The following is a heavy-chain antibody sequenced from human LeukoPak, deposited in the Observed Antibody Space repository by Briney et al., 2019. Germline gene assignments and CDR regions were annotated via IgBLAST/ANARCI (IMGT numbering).Heavy chain of an antibody. CDR3: AKDLEPQLVGAADY. D-gene: IGHD1-26*01. CDR1: GGSISSSSYY. Sequence: PSETLSLTCTVSGGSISSSSYYWGWIRQPPGKGLEWIGEISHSGSTNYNPSLKSRVTISVDTSKNQFSLKLSSVTAADTAVYYCAKDLEPQLVGAADYWGQGTLVTVSS. J-gene: IGHJ4*02. V-gene: IGHV4-39*07. CDR2: ISHSGST.